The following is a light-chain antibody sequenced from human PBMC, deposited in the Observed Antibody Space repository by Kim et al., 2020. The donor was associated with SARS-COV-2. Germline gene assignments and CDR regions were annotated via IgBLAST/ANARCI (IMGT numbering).Light chain of an antibody. CDR2: GTS. Sequence: DIQLTQSPPSLSASVGDRVIITCRTSETVDTSLNWYRQKPGKAPEALIFGTSSLQTGVPSRFSGSRSGPDFTPTISSLQPEDFASYFCQQTYRIPYSFGQGTKLEI. J-gene: IGKJ2*03. CDR3: QQTYRIPYS. CDR1: ETVDTS. V-gene: IGKV1-39*01.